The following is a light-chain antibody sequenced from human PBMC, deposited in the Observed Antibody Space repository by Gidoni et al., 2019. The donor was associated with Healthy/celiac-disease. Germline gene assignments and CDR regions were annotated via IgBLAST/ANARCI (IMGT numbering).Light chain of an antibody. V-gene: IGKV3-20*01. J-gene: IGKJ1*01. Sequence: EIVLTQSPGTLSLSQGERATLSCRASQSVSSSYLAWYQQKPGQAPRLLIYGASSRATGIPARFSGSGSGTDFTLTISRLEPEDFAVYYCQQYGSSPSTFGQGTKVEIK. CDR1: QSVSSSY. CDR2: GAS. CDR3: QQYGSSPST.